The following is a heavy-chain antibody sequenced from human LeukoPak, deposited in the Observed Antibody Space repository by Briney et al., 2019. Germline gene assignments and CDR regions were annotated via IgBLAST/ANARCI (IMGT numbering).Heavy chain of an antibody. CDR2: INPSGGST. CDR1: GYTFTSYY. V-gene: IGHV1-46*01. Sequence: ASVTVSFKASGYTFTSYYMHWVRQAPGQGLEWMGIINPSGGSTSYAQKFQGRVTMTRDMSTSTVYMELSSLRSEDTAVYYCARDSWDIVVVPAGRDYYYYMDVWGKGTTVTVSS. D-gene: IGHD2-2*01. CDR3: ARDSWDIVVVPAGRDYYYYMDV. J-gene: IGHJ6*03.